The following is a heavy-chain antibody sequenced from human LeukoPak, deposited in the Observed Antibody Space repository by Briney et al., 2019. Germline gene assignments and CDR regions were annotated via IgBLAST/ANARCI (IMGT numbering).Heavy chain of an antibody. V-gene: IGHV1-8*01. D-gene: IGHD5-18*01. CDR1: GYTFTSYV. J-gene: IGHJ4*02. CDR2: MNPNSGNT. Sequence: ASVKVSCKASGYTFTSYVINWVRQATGQGLEWMGWMNPNSGNTGYAQKFQGRVTMTRNTSISTAYMELSSLRSEDTAVYYCARRNTPVVAGLDSWGQGTLVTVSS. CDR3: ARRNTPVVAGLDS.